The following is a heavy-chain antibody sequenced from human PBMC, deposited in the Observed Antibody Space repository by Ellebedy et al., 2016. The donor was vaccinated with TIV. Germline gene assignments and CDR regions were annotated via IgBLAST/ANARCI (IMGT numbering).Heavy chain of an antibody. D-gene: IGHD2-2*01. CDR1: GGTFSSYA. CDR2: IIPIFGTA. V-gene: IGHV1-69*13. CDR3: ARADSVVPAAKVSYYYYGMDV. Sequence: SVKVSXXASGGTFSSYAISWVRQAPGQGLEWMGGIIPIFGTANYAQKFQGRVTITADESTSTAYMELSSLRSEDTAVYYCARADSVVPAAKVSYYYYGMDVWGQGTTVTVSS. J-gene: IGHJ6*02.